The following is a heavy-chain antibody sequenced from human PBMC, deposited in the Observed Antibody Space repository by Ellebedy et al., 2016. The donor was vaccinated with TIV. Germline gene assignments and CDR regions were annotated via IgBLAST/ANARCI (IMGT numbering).Heavy chain of an antibody. V-gene: IGHV3-11*06. CDR2: ISSSSSYT. CDR3: ARGLREWDLKSGIVPGNWFDP. D-gene: IGHD1-26*01. CDR1: GFTFSDYY. Sequence: PGGSLRLSCAASGFTFSDYYMSWIRQAPGKGLEWISYISSSSSYTNYADSVKGRFTISRDNAKNSLYLQMNSLRAEDTAVYYCARGLREWDLKSGIVPGNWFDPWGQGTLVTVSS. J-gene: IGHJ5*02.